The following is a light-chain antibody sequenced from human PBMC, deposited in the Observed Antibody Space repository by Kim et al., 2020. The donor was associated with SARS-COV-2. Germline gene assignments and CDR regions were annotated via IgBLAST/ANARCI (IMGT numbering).Light chain of an antibody. J-gene: IGKJ4*01. V-gene: IGKV1-17*03. CDR1: QAISNS. CDR3: LQHNAYPLT. CDR2: AAS. Sequence: ASVGDRVTITCRASQAISNSLAWFQQKPGKVPKRLIYAASSLQSGVPSRFSGSGSGTEFTLTIGGLQPEDFATYYCLQHNAYPLTFGGGTKVEIK.